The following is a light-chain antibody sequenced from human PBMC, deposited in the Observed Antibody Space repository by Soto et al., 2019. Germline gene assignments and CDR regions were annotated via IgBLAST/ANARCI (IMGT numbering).Light chain of an antibody. Sequence: QSVLAQPASVSGSPGQSITMSCTGSSTDFGDDKYVSWYQQQPGKGPNLLIYGVSNRPSGVSNRFSGSKSGNTASLTISGLQLEHEADYFCGSFTHSRIWVFGGGTNVTVL. CDR2: GVS. V-gene: IGLV2-14*01. J-gene: IGLJ3*02. CDR3: GSFTHSRIWV. CDR1: STDFGDDKY.